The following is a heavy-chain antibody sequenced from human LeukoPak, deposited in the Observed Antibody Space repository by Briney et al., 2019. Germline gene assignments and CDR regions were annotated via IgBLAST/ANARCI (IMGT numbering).Heavy chain of an antibody. CDR1: GFTFRSYW. CDR2: INTDGSTT. J-gene: IGHJ4*02. Sequence: QPGGSLRLSCAASGFTFRSYWMHWVRQGPGKGLVWVSSINTDGSTTSHADSVKGRFTISRDNAKNTLYLQMNSLRVEDTAVYYCARGALGAADYWGQGTLVTVSS. CDR3: ARGALGAADY. D-gene: IGHD1-26*01. V-gene: IGHV3-74*01.